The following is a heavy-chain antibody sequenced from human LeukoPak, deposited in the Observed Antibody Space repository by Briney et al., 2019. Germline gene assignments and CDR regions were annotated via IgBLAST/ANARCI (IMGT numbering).Heavy chain of an antibody. V-gene: IGHV1-18*01. CDR2: ISGYNGNI. Sequence: ASVKVSCKASGYTFTSYGISWVRQAPGQVLEWMGWISGYNGNINYVQKLQGRVTMTTDTSTSTVYLELRSLSSDDTAVYYCARDSVRFLEWFSFDYWGQGTLVTVSS. D-gene: IGHD3-3*01. J-gene: IGHJ4*02. CDR1: GYTFTSYG. CDR3: ARDSVRFLEWFSFDY.